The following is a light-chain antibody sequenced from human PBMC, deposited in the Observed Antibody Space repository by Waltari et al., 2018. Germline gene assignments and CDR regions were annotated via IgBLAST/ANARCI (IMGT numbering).Light chain of an antibody. Sequence: QPAPTQSPSAPAPLGASVRLTCTLSSGHSDPAIARHQQQPEKGPRFLMKINSEGSHDKGAAIPDRFSGSSSGAARYLTISSLQSEDEADYYCQTWDTGIRVFGGGTKLTVL. J-gene: IGLJ3*02. CDR1: SGHSDPA. CDR3: QTWDTGIRV. V-gene: IGLV4-69*01. CDR2: INSEGSH.